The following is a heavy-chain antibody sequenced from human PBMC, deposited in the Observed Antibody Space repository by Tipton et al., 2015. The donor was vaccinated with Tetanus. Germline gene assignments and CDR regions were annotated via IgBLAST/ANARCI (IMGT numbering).Heavy chain of an antibody. CDR2: INPDGRRT. D-gene: IGHD1-1*01. Sequence: SLRLSCAASGFTSESHYMHWVRQTPGKGLVWISRINPDGRRTNCADSVKGRFTISRDHAKNTVYLQMNSLRAEDTAVYFCARRSLTNYGLDVWGQGTPVTVSS. J-gene: IGHJ6*02. V-gene: IGHV3-74*01. CDR3: ARRSLTNYGLDV. CDR1: GFTSESHY.